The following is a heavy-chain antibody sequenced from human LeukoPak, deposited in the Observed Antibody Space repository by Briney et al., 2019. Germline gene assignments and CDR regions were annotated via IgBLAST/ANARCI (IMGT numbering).Heavy chain of an antibody. V-gene: IGHV4-34*01. CDR2: INHSGST. D-gene: IGHD6-6*01. CDR3: VRIEYSSSIDY. J-gene: IGHJ4*02. CDR1: GESFSGYY. Sequence: PSETLSLTCAVYGESFSGYYWSWIRQPPGKGLEWIGEINHSGSTNYNPSLKSRVTISVDTSKNQFSLKLSSVTAADTAVYYCVRIEYSSSIDYWGQGTLVTVSS.